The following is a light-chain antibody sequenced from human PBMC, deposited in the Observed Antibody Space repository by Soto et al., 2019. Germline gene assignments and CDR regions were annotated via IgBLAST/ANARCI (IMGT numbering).Light chain of an antibody. Sequence: VLRQSPGTLSLSPGERVTLSCKPSQIVPREYLAWYHQAPRQAPRLLIYGAFNRATGISDRFSGSGSGTDFTLSISKSEPGYFGVYFCHQYGKSPRTFGQVTNVDIK. J-gene: IGKJ1*01. CDR1: QIVPREY. CDR3: HQYGKSPRT. CDR2: GAF. V-gene: IGKV3-20*01.